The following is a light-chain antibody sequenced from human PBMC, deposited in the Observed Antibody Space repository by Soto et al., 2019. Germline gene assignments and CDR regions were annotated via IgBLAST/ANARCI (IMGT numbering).Light chain of an antibody. J-gene: IGKJ2*01. CDR3: HHYGYGADT. Sequence: EIVVTQSPGTLSLSPGERATLSCRASESVRSNYLAWYQQQPGQAPRLLIFGASSRATGIPDRFTGSGSGTDFSLTISRLEPEDSAVYFCHHYGYGADTFGQGTKLEIK. CDR2: GAS. CDR1: ESVRSNY. V-gene: IGKV3-20*01.